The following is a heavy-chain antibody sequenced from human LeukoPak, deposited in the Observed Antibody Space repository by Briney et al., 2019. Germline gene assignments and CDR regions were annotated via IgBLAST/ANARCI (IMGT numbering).Heavy chain of an antibody. D-gene: IGHD4-23*01. CDR1: GGSINSYY. V-gene: IGHV4-4*07. CDR3: ARGGKATVVTM. CDR2: IYSSGST. Sequence: SETLSLTCTVSGGSINSYYWSWIRQPAGKGLEWIGRIYSSGSTNYNPSLKSRVSMSVDTSKNQFSLELTSVTAADTAVYYCARGGKATVVTMWGQGILVTVSS. J-gene: IGHJ4*02.